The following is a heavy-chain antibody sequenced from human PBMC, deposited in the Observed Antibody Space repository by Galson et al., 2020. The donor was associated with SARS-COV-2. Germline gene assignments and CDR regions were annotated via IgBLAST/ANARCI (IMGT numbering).Heavy chain of an antibody. D-gene: IGHD2-15*01. J-gene: IGHJ2*01. Sequence: SENLSLTCRVFKGSLTASHWAWLRQAPDKGLAWLGPVNSGGKANYNPTLKSRLSFALDASKNQISLQLTSVTAADTAVYYCARVPIYCRDGACTDFFDLGGRGALVTGSS. CDR1: KGSLTASH. V-gene: IGHV4-34*01. CDR3: ARVPIYCRDGACTDFFDL. CDR2: VNSGGKA.